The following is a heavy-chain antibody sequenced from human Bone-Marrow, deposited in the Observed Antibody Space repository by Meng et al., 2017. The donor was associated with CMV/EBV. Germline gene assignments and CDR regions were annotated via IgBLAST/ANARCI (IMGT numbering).Heavy chain of an antibody. CDR3: ARGRRYEYVWGSYRYTGGFDY. D-gene: IGHD3-16*02. Sequence: GSLRLSCAVYGGSFSGYYWSWIRQPPGKGLAWIGEINHSGSTNYNPSLKSRVTISVDTSKNQFSLKLSSVTAADTAVYYCARGRRYEYVWGSYRYTGGFDYWGQGTLVTVSS. CDR1: GGSFSGYY. CDR2: INHSGST. V-gene: IGHV4-34*01. J-gene: IGHJ4*02.